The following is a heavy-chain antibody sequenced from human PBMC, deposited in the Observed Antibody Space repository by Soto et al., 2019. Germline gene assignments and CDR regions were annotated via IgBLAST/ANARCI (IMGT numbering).Heavy chain of an antibody. CDR2: ISSTSSTI. Sequence: PGGSLRLSCAASAFNFSNYNMNWVRQVPGKGLEWVSYISSTSSTIKYADSVKGRFTVPRDNAKNSLYLQMNSLRVEDTAVYYCARYDYSSRWFDPWSQGTLVTVSS. CDR3: ARYDYSSRWFDP. CDR1: AFNFSNYN. J-gene: IGHJ5*02. D-gene: IGHD3-10*01. V-gene: IGHV3-48*01.